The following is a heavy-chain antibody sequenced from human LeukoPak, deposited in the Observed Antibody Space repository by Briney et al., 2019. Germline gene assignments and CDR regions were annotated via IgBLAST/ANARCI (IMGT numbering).Heavy chain of an antibody. V-gene: IGHV3-7*01. J-gene: IGHJ3*02. CDR3: AREAHAFDI. CDR2: IKQDGSEK. Sequence: GGSLRLSCAASGFIVSSQYMTWVRQAPGKGLEWVANIKQDGSEKYYVDSVKGRFTISRDNAKNSLYLQMNSLRAEDTAVYYCAREAHAFDIWGQGTMVTVSS. CDR1: GFIVSSQY.